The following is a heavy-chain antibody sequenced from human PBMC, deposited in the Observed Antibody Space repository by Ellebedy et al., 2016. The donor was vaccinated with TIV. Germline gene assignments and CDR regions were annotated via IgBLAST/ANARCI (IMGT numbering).Heavy chain of an antibody. D-gene: IGHD1-1*01. CDR2: SRNKAKSYTT. CDR3: ARDTTSDY. CDR1: GFTFSDHY. Sequence: GESLKISCAVSGFTFSDHYMDWVRLAPGKGPEWVGRSRNKAKSYTTDYAASVKGRFTISRDDSKNSLYLQMNSLKTEDTAIYYCARDTTSDYWGQGVLVTVSS. J-gene: IGHJ4*02. V-gene: IGHV3-72*01.